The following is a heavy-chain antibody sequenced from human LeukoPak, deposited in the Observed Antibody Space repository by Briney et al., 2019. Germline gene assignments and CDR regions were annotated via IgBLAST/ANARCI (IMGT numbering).Heavy chain of an antibody. D-gene: IGHD6-13*01. CDR2: INHSGST. V-gene: IGHV4-39*07. CDR3: ARVYSSSWYTSEYFQH. Sequence: SETLSLTCTVSGGSISSSSYYWSWIRQPPGKGLEWIGEINHSGSTNYNPSLKSRVTISVDTSKNQFSLKLSSVTAADTAVYYCARVYSSSWYTSEYFQHWGQGTLVTVSS. CDR1: GGSISSSSYY. J-gene: IGHJ1*01.